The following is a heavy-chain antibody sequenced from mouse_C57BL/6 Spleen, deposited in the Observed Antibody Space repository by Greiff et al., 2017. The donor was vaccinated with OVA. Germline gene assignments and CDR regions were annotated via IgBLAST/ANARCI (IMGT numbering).Heavy chain of an antibody. CDR3: VRQHDDAMDY. Sequence: EADGGLVQPKGSLKLSCAASGFSFNTYAMNWVRQAPGKGLEWVARIRSKSNNYATYYADSVKDRFTISRDDSESMLYLQMNNLKTEDTAMYYCVRQHDDAMDYWGQGTSVTVSS. CDR2: IRSKSNNYAT. CDR1: GFSFNTYA. V-gene: IGHV10-1*01. J-gene: IGHJ4*01.